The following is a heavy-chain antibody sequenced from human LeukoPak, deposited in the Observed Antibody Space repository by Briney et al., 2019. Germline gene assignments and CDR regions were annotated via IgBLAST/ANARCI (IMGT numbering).Heavy chain of an antibody. Sequence: SETLSLTCTVSGGSISSSSYYWGWIRQPPGKGLEWIGSIYYSGSTYYNPSLKSRVTISVDTSKNQFSLKLSSVTAADTAVYYCASTTVVTPYYYYGMDVWGQGTTVTVSS. J-gene: IGHJ6*02. V-gene: IGHV4-39*01. CDR2: IYYSGST. D-gene: IGHD4-23*01. CDR1: GGSISSSSYY. CDR3: ASTTVVTPYYYYGMDV.